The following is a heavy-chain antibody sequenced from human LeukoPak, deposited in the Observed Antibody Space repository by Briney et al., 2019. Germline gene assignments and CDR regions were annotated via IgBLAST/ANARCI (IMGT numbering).Heavy chain of an antibody. D-gene: IGHD6-13*01. CDR3: ARVLAAAGNNWFDP. V-gene: IGHV4-30-4*07. CDR2: IYYTGNT. CDR1: GGSISSGGYS. Sequence: PSQTLSLTCAVSGGSISSGGYSWSWIRQPPGKAMEFIAYIYYTGNTYFNPSLKSRVTISVDTSKNQFSLKLSSVTAADTAVYYCARVLAAAGNNWFDPWGQGTLVTVSS. J-gene: IGHJ5*02.